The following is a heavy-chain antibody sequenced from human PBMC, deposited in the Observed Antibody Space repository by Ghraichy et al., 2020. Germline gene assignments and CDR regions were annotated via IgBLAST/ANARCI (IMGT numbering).Heavy chain of an antibody. CDR1: GFTLSSYW. CDR3: ARDLYDYGMDV. Sequence: GGSLRLSCAASGFTLSSYWMDWVRQAPGKGLVWVSLITRDGSSTIYADSVKGRFTISRDNAKNTVHLQMNSLRVEDTAVYWCARDLYDYGMDVWGQGTTVTVSS. J-gene: IGHJ6*02. V-gene: IGHV3-74*01. CDR2: ITRDGSST.